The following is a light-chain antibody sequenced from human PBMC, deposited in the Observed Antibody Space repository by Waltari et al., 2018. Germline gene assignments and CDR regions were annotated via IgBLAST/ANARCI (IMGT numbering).Light chain of an antibody. V-gene: IGKV1-12*01. CDR3: QQADSFPPLT. J-gene: IGKJ4*01. CDR2: AAS. CDR1: QHINTW. Sequence: DIQMPQSPSSVSASLGASVTITCRASQHINTWLAWYQHKPGKAPKLLVSAASSLQSGVPSRFSGSGSGTDFTLTISNLQPEDFATYYCQQADSFPPLTFGGGTKVEIK.